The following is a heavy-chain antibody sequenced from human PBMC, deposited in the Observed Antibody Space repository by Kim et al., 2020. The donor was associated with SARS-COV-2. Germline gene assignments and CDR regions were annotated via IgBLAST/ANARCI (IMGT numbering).Heavy chain of an antibody. CDR3: ARDRLLTFGGVIVMDAFDI. D-gene: IGHD3-16*02. CDR1: GYTFTRYG. Sequence: ASVKVSCKASGYTFTRYGISWVRQAPGQGLEWMGWISAYNGNTNYAQKLQGRVTMTTDTSTSTAYMELRSLRSDDTAVYYCARDRLLTFGGVIVMDAFDIGGQGTMVTVSS. CDR2: ISAYNGNT. V-gene: IGHV1-18*01. J-gene: IGHJ3*02.